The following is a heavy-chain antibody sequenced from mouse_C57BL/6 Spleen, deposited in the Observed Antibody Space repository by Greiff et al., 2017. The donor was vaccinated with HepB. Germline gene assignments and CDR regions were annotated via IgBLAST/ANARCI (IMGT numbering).Heavy chain of an antibody. J-gene: IGHJ1*03. CDR2: ISYDGSN. CDR1: GYSITSGYY. V-gene: IGHV3-6*01. Sequence: EVKLMESGPGLVKPSQSLSLTCSVTGYSITSGYYWNWIRQFPGNKLEWMGYISYDGSNNYNPSLKNRISITRDTSKNQFFLKLNSVTTEDTATYYCARAPTSPYWYFDVWGTGTTVTVSS. CDR3: ARAPTSPYWYFDV.